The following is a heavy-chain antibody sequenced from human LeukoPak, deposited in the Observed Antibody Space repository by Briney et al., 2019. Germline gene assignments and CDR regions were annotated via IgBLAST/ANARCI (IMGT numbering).Heavy chain of an antibody. CDR3: ARHSRTYYDFDY. CDR2: IHYSGST. D-gene: IGHD1-26*01. CDR1: GGSISNYY. Sequence: SETLSLTSTVSGGSISNYYWSWIRQPPGKGLEWIGYIHYSGSTNYNPSLKSRLIISVDTSKNQFSLQLSSVTAADTAVYYCARHSRTYYDFDYWGQGTLVTVSS. J-gene: IGHJ4*02. V-gene: IGHV4-59*08.